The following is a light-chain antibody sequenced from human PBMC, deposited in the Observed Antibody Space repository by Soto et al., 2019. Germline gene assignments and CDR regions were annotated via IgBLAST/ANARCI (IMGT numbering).Light chain of an antibody. CDR1: QGISSA. J-gene: IGKJ5*01. Sequence: AIPLTASPASLSSSLVYIVNITFGASQGISSALAWYQQKPGKAPKLLIYDASSLESGVPSRFSGSGSGTDFTLTISSLQPEDFATYYCQQFNSYPITFGQGTRLEI. V-gene: IGKV1-13*02. CDR2: DAS. CDR3: QQFNSYPIT.